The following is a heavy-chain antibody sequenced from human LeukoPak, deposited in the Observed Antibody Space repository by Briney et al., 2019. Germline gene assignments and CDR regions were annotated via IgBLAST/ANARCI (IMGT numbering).Heavy chain of an antibody. V-gene: IGHV4-4*07. CDR3: ARALNPLPGTYYSDY. CDR2: IYISGST. CDR1: GASIDSHY. Sequence: SETLSLTCTVSGASIDSHYWSWIRQPAGKGLEWIGRIYISGSTNYNSSLQSRVTMSVGTSKNQFSLKLTSVTAADTAVYYCARALNPLPGTYYSDYWGQGTLVTVSS. D-gene: IGHD2-15*01. J-gene: IGHJ4*02.